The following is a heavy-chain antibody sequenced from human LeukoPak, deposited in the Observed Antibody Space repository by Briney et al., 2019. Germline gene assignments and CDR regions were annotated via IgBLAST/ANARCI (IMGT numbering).Heavy chain of an antibody. CDR1: GGSFSGYY. CDR2: INHSGST. J-gene: IGHJ4*02. CDR3: ARGYSSGWFVNC. Sequence: PSETLSLTCAVYGGSFSGYYWSWIRQPPGKGLEWIGEINHSGSTNYNPSLKSRVTISVDTSKNQFSLKLSSVTAADTAVYYCARGYSSGWFVNCWGQGTLVTVPS. D-gene: IGHD6-19*01. V-gene: IGHV4-34*01.